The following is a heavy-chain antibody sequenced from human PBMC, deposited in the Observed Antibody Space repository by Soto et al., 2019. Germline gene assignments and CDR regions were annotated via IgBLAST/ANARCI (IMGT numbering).Heavy chain of an antibody. CDR2: IYRGDAT. J-gene: IGHJ3*02. D-gene: IGHD6-25*01. V-gene: IGHV3-53*01. CDR3: ARDRSDSSRADSFDI. CDR1: GFTVSDNY. Sequence: PGGFLRLSCAVSGFTVSDNYMSWVRQAPGKGLEWVSVIYRGDATHYADSVKGRFTISRDNSKNTVYLQMNSLRAEDTAVYYCARDRSDSSRADSFDIWGQGTMVTVSS.